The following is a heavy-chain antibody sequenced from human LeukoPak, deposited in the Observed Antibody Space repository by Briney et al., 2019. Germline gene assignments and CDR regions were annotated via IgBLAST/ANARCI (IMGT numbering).Heavy chain of an antibody. CDR1: GGSISSYY. V-gene: IGHV4-59*12. CDR2: VSYSGST. J-gene: IGHJ4*02. D-gene: IGHD3-10*01. Sequence: PSETLSLTCTVSGGSISSYYWSWVRQPPGKGLEWIGYVSYSGSTDYNPSLKSRVTISVDTSKNQFSLKLSSVTAADTAVYYCARDALLWFGESYFDYWGQGTLVTVSS. CDR3: ARDALLWFGESYFDY.